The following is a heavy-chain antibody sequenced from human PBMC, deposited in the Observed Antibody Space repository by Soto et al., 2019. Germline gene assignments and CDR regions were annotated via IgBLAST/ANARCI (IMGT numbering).Heavy chain of an antibody. CDR3: AASPTTVVTPDH. CDR2: IVVGSGNT. D-gene: IGHD4-17*01. V-gene: IGHV1-58*01. J-gene: IGHJ4*02. CDR1: GFTFTSSA. Sequence: AVKVSCKASGFTFTSSAVQWVRQARGQRLEWIGWIVVGSGNTNYAQKFQERVTITRDMSTSTAYMELSSLRSEDTAVYYCAASPTTVVTPDHWGQGTLVTVSS.